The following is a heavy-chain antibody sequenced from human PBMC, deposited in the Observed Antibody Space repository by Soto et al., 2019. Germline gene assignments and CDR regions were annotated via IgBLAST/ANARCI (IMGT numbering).Heavy chain of an antibody. CDR3: ARDREAGYNFYYGRDV. D-gene: IGHD6-19*01. CDR1: GADINTYS. Sequence: PSETLSLTCSVSGADINTYSWTWIRQPAGKGLEWIGRIYTSASINYNPSLRGRVTLSVDTSTNQVSLKLASVTAADTAVYYCARDREAGYNFYYGRDVWGQGTTGTV. CDR2: IYTSASI. J-gene: IGHJ6*02. V-gene: IGHV4-4*07.